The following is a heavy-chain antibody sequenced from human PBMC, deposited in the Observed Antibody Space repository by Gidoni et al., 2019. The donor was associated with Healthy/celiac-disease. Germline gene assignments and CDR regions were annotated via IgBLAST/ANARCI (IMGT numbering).Heavy chain of an antibody. D-gene: IGHD3-22*01. Sequence: EVQLVESGGGLVKPGGSLRLSCAASGFTFSSYSMNWVRQAPGQGLEWVSSISSSSSYIYYADSVKGRFTISRDNAKNSLYLQMNSLRAEDTAVYYCAREDDSSGSFDYWGQGTLVTVSS. V-gene: IGHV3-21*01. CDR2: ISSSSSYI. CDR3: AREDDSSGSFDY. J-gene: IGHJ4*02. CDR1: GFTFSSYS.